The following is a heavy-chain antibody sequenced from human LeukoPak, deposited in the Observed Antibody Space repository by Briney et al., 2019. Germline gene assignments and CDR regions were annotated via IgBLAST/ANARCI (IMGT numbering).Heavy chain of an antibody. J-gene: IGHJ4*02. Sequence: GESLKISCQGSGYSFASYWIGWVRQMPGKGLEWMGIIYPGDSDTTCNPSFQGQVTISADKSISTAYLQWGSLKASDTAMYYCARKRGTFDYWGQGTLVTVSS. V-gene: IGHV5-51*01. CDR1: GYSFASYW. CDR3: ARKRGTFDY. CDR2: IYPGDSDT.